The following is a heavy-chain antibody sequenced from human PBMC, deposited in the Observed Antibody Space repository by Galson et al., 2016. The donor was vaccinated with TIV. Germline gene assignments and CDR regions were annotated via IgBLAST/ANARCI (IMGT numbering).Heavy chain of an antibody. V-gene: IGHV1-3*01. CDR1: GHTFTIYP. CDR2: INAANGHT. Sequence: SVKVSCKASGHTFTIYPIHWVRQAPGQSLEWMGRINAANGHTKYSQRFQGRVTITRDTSTTTSYMELTSLTSEDTAVYYCARPPYCGGDCFKYDSWGQGTLVTVSS. J-gene: IGHJ4*02. CDR3: ARPPYCGGDCFKYDS. D-gene: IGHD2-21*01.